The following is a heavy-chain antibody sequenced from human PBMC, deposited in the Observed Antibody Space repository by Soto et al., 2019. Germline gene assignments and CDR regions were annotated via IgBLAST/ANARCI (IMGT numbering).Heavy chain of an antibody. J-gene: IGHJ4*01. CDR1: GFTFRSYA. D-gene: IGHD2-15*01. V-gene: IGHV3-23*01. CDR2: IGGSRAST. Sequence: PGGSLRLSCEAYGFTFRSYAMSWVGLASGTGREWVSGIGGSRASTDYADSLKRRFTISRDNSKNTLYLQMNSLRAEDTAVYYYAKDRAQPRIGYCSGGSCYSPSSPDYWGHGTLVTVSS. CDR3: AKDRAQPRIGYCSGGSCYSPSSPDY.